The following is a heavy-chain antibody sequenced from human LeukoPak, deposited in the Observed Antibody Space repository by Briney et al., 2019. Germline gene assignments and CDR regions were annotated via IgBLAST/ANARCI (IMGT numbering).Heavy chain of an antibody. V-gene: IGHV3-23*01. J-gene: IGHJ4*02. Sequence: GGSLRLSCVASGFNFRNSWMTWVRQAPGKGLEWVSAISGSGGSTYYADSVKGRFTISRDNSKNTLYLQMNSLRAEDTAVYYCAKGIRVVTHWGQGTLVTVSS. D-gene: IGHD3-3*01. CDR1: GFNFRNSW. CDR2: ISGSGGST. CDR3: AKGIRVVTH.